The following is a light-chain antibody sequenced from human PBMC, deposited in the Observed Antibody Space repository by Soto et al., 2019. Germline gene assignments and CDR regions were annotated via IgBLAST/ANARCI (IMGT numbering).Light chain of an antibody. V-gene: IGLV2-14*03. J-gene: IGLJ1*01. Sequence: QSVLTQPASVSGSPGQSITISCTGTSDDVGAYDFVSWYQEHPGKAPKLMIYDVTHRPSGVSNRFSGSKSGNTASLTISGLQADDEAAYYCSSYRTSSTLYVFGTGTKVTVL. CDR3: SSYRTSSTLYV. CDR1: SDDVGAYDF. CDR2: DVT.